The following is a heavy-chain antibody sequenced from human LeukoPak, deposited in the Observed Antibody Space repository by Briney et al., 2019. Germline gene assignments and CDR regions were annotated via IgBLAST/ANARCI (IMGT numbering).Heavy chain of an antibody. J-gene: IGHJ4*02. D-gene: IGHD3-10*01. CDR3: ARDPVRRDSY. CDR1: GFTFNTYW. Sequence: GSLRLSCAASGFTFNTYWMHWVRQAPGKGLVWVSHINPDGSQTNYADSVTGRFTTSRDNAKNTLYLQMNSLRAEDTAVYYCARDPVRRDSYWGQGTLVTVSS. V-gene: IGHV3-74*01. CDR2: INPDGSQT.